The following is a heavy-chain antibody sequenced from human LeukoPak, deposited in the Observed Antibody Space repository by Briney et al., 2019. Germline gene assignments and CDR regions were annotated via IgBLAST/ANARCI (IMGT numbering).Heavy chain of an antibody. D-gene: IGHD2-15*01. CDR1: GYTFTSYA. CDR3: ARDLGYCGGGSCYPYNNWFDP. Sequence: ASVKVSCKASGYTFTSYAMHWVPQAPGQRLEWMGWINAGNGNTKYSQKFQGRVTITRDTSASTAYMELSSLRSEDTAVCYCARDLGYCGGGSCYPYNNWFDPWGQGTLVTVSS. V-gene: IGHV1-3*01. J-gene: IGHJ5*02. CDR2: INAGNGNT.